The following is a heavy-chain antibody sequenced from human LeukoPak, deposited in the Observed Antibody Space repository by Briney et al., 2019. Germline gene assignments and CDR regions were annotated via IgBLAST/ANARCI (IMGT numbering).Heavy chain of an antibody. CDR1: GFTIGPYA. V-gene: IGHV3-43*02. Sequence: GGALRLSCAASGFTIGPYAMYWVRQGPGGGLEWVSVIKGDGSGTFYADSVRGRFTTSRDNSKNSLYLQMNSLTSEDTALYYCATWAFYHNLDVWGQGTTVIVSS. D-gene: IGHD2/OR15-2a*01. J-gene: IGHJ6*02. CDR2: IKGDGSGT. CDR3: ATWAFYHNLDV.